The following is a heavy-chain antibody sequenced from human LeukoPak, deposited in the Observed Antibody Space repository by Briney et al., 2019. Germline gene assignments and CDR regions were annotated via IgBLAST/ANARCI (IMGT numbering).Heavy chain of an antibody. CDR1: GGSISSHY. J-gene: IGHJ5*02. CDR3: ARVGCSSTSCYIQDRAHRGNWFDP. CDR2: IYYSGST. Sequence: SETLSLTCTVSGGSISSHYWSWIRQPPGKGLEWIGYIYYSGSTNYNPSLKSRVTIAVDTSKNQFSLKLSSVTAADTAVYYCARVGCSSTSCYIQDRAHRGNWFDPWGQGTLVTVSS. D-gene: IGHD2-2*02. V-gene: IGHV4-59*11.